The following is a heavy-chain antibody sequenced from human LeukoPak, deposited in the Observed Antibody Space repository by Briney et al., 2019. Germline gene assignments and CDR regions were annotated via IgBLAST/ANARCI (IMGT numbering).Heavy chain of an antibody. CDR3: ARRTQWLVDY. J-gene: IGHJ4*02. CDR2: IYYSGGT. V-gene: IGHV4-39*01. D-gene: IGHD6-19*01. CDR1: GGSISSSSHY. Sequence: SETLSLTCTVSGGSISSSSHYWGWIRQPPGKGLEWIGSIYYSGGTYYSPSLSSRVTISVDTSKNQFSLKLNSVTAADTAMYYCARRTQWLVDYWGQGTLVTVSS.